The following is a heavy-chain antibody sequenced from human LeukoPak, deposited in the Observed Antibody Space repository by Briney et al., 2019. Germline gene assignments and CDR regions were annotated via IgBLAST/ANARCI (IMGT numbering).Heavy chain of an antibody. CDR3: ARSRASGSLNQYYFDY. Sequence: GGSLRLSCAASGFTFSDYYMSWVRQAPGKGLEWVSYISSSGGYTTYADSVKGRFTISRDNAKNSLYLQMNSLRAEDTAVYYCARSRASGSLNQYYFDYWGQGTLVTASS. CDR1: GFTFSDYY. D-gene: IGHD1-26*01. V-gene: IGHV3-11*06. CDR2: ISSSGGYT. J-gene: IGHJ4*02.